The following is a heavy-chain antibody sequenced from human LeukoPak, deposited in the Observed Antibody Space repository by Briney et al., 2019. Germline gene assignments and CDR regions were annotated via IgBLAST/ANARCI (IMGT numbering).Heavy chain of an antibody. J-gene: IGHJ1*01. CDR1: GGSISNNW. Sequence: PSGTLSLTCAVTGGSISNNWWTWVRQPPGKGLEWIGVISQSARTNYNPSLKSRVTMSIDKSRNQFSLRMTSVTAADTAVYYCAGVRLGSSGFSEYFEHWGQGTLVTVSS. V-gene: IGHV4-4*02. D-gene: IGHD3-22*01. CDR2: ISQSART. CDR3: AGVRLGSSGFSEYFEH.